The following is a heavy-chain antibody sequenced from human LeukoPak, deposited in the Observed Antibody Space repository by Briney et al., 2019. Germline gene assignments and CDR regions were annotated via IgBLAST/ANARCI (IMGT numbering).Heavy chain of an antibody. V-gene: IGHV3-48*03. Sequence: GGSLRLSCAASGFTFSSYEMNWVRQAPGKGLEWVSYISSSGSTIYYADSVKGRFTISIDNAKNSLYLQMNSLRAEDTAVYYCAREVAARPFDYWGQGTLVTVSS. D-gene: IGHD6-6*01. CDR3: AREVAARPFDY. CDR1: GFTFSSYE. J-gene: IGHJ4*02. CDR2: ISSSGSTI.